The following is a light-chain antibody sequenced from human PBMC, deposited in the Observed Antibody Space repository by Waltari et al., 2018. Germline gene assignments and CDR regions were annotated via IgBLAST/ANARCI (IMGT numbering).Light chain of an antibody. V-gene: IGLV2-23*01. CDR2: EAT. Sequence: QSALSQPASVSGSPGQSLTITCTGAGTDLATYNLVAWYQHHPNRAPKLIIYEATKRPSGISHRFSGAKSGATASLRISGLQADDEADYYCCSYTGSSTSYGCGGGTKVTVL. J-gene: IGLJ1*01. CDR3: CSYTGSSTSYG. CDR1: GTDLATYNL.